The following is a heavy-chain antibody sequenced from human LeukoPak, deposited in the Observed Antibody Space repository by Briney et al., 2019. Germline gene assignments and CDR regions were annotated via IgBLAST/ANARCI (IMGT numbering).Heavy chain of an antibody. CDR3: ARGRGGYYDY. J-gene: IGHJ4*02. Sequence: GGSLRLSCAASGFTFSSYAIHWVRPAPRRGLEYVSAISSDGGNTYYPNSVKGRFTISRENSKNTLYLQMGSLRAEDMALYYCARGRGGYYDYWGQGTLVTVSS. D-gene: IGHD3-22*01. V-gene: IGHV3-64*01. CDR2: ISSDGGNT. CDR1: GFTFSSYA.